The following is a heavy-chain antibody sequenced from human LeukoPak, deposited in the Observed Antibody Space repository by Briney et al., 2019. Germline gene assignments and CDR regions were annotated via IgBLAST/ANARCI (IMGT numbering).Heavy chain of an antibody. CDR2: ISFDGSNK. Sequence: GGSLRLSCAASRFTFSSYGMHWVRQAPGKGLEWVAVISFDGSNKYYVDSVKGRFTISRDNSKNTLYLQMNSLRAEDTAVYYCAKGPYSSSGPFDYWGQGTLVTVSS. CDR1: RFTFSSYG. D-gene: IGHD6-6*01. V-gene: IGHV3-30*18. J-gene: IGHJ4*02. CDR3: AKGPYSSSGPFDY.